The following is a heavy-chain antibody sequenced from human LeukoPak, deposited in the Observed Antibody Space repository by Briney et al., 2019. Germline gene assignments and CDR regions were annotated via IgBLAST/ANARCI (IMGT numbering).Heavy chain of an antibody. V-gene: IGHV3-74*01. Sequence: PGGSLRLSCAASGFTFSSYWMHWVRQAPGKGRVWVSRIRRDGSSTIYADSVRGRFTFSRDYAKSTLYLQMNSVRAEDAGVYYCARSGWPYYFDYWGQGTLVTVSS. D-gene: IGHD3-22*01. CDR2: IRRDGSST. CDR3: ARSGWPYYFDY. CDR1: GFTFSSYW. J-gene: IGHJ4*02.